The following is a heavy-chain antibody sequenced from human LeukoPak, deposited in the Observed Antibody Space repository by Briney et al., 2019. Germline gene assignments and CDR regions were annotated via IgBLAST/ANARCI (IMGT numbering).Heavy chain of an antibody. CDR2: IYYSGST. CDR3: ARHSRYSYGFY. V-gene: IGHV4-39*01. D-gene: IGHD5-18*01. CDR1: GGSISSSSYY. J-gene: IGHJ4*02. Sequence: SETLSLTCTVSGGSISSSSYYWGWIRQPPGKGLEWIGSIYYSGSTYYNPSLKSRVTISVDTSKNQFSLKLSSVTAADTDVYYCARHSRYSYGFYWGQGTLVTVSS.